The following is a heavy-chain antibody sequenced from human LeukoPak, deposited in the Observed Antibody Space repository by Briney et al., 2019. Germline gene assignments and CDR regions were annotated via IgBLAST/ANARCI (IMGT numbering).Heavy chain of an antibody. V-gene: IGHV3-23*01. D-gene: IGHD3-10*01. CDR2: ISGSGGST. J-gene: IGHJ4*02. CDR1: GFTFTNYA. Sequence: GGSLRLSCAASGFTFTNYAMSWVRQAPGKGLEWVSAISGSGGSTYYADSVKGRFTISRDNSENTLYLQMNSLRAKDTAVYYCARDSIGFGELYYWGQGTLVTVSS. CDR3: ARDSIGFGELYY.